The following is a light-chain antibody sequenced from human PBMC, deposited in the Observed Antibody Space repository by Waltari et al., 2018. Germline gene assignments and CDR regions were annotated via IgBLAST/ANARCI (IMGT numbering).Light chain of an antibody. CDR3: HQYGSLPWT. J-gene: IGKJ1*01. V-gene: IGKV3-20*01. CDR2: GAS. CDR1: ESVPSDY. Sequence: EILLTQSPGTLSLSPGERATLTCRASESVPSDYIAWYHQKPGQAPRLLISGASTRATGIGDRFSGSGSGTDFTLTISRLEPEDFAVYYCHQYGSLPWTFGQGTQVEIK.